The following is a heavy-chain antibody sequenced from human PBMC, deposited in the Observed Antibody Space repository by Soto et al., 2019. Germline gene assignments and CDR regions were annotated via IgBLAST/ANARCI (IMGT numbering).Heavy chain of an antibody. D-gene: IGHD3-10*01. Sequence: QITLKESGPTLVKPTQPRTLTCSFSGFSLSSNGVGVGWIRHPPGKALEYLALVYWDDDKRYSPSLKSRLTITQNTSNIQVVLTMTNMDPVETATYSCAHNFRGSGSYTGDRFDSWGQGILVIVSS. CDR1: GFSLSSNGVG. V-gene: IGHV2-5*02. CDR2: VYWDDDK. CDR3: AHNFRGSGSYTGDRFDS. J-gene: IGHJ5*01.